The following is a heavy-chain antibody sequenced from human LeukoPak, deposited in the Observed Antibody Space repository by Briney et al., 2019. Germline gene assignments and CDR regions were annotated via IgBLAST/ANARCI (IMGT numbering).Heavy chain of an antibody. CDR2: ISGSSYYI. CDR1: GFTFSSYT. D-gene: IGHD5-18*01. V-gene: IGHV3-21*01. CDR3: AKDGRAWIHRGIFDY. Sequence: GGSLRLSCVASGFTFSSYTVNWVRQTPGKGLEWVSSISGSSYYIYYADSVRGRFTISRDNSKNTLYLQMNSLRAEDTAVYYCAKDGRAWIHRGIFDYWGQGTLVTVSS. J-gene: IGHJ4*02.